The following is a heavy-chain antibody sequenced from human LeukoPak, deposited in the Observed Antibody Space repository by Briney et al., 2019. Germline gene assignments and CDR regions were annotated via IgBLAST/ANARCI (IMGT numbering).Heavy chain of an antibody. CDR3: ARDSSSGYAIYSYYMDV. J-gene: IGHJ6*03. CDR1: GFTFSSYS. Sequence: GGSLRLSCAASGFTFSSYSMNWVRQAPGKGLEWVSSISSSSSYIYYADSVKGRFTISRDNAKNSLYLQMNSLRAEDTAVYYCARDSSSGYAIYSYYMDVWGKGTTVTISS. V-gene: IGHV3-21*01. D-gene: IGHD3-22*01. CDR2: ISSSSSYI.